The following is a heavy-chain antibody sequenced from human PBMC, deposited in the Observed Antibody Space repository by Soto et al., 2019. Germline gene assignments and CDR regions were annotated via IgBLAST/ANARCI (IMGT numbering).Heavy chain of an antibody. CDR2: IYYSGST. D-gene: IGHD3-10*01. V-gene: IGHV4-30-4*01. CDR3: ARVGGFGATTIDY. Sequence: SETLSVTCTVAGGSISSGGYYWSWINKPPGKGLEWIGYIYYSGSTYYNPSLKSRVTISVDTSKNQFSLKLSSVTAADTAVYYCARVGGFGATTIDYWGQGTLVTVSS. CDR1: GGSISSGGYY. J-gene: IGHJ4*02.